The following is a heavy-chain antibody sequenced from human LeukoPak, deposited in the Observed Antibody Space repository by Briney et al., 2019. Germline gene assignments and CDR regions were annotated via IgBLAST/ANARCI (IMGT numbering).Heavy chain of an antibody. CDR3: AKGHGYYYDSSGYSAFDI. CDR2: ISWNSGSI. CDR1: GFTFDDYA. J-gene: IGHJ3*02. V-gene: IGHV3-9*01. Sequence: PGGSLRLSCAASGFTFDDYAMHWVRQAPGKGLEWVSGISWNSGSIGYADSVKGRFTISRDNAKNSLYLQMNSLRAEGTALYYCAKGHGYYYDSSGYSAFDIWGQGTMVTVSS. D-gene: IGHD3-22*01.